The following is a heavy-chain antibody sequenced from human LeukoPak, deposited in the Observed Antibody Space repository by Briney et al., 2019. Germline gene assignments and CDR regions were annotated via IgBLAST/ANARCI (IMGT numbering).Heavy chain of an antibody. J-gene: IGHJ6*03. Sequence: GGSLRLSCAASGFTFSNAWMSWVRQAPGKGLEWVSSISSSSSYIYYADSVKGRFTISRDNAKNSLYLQMNSLRAEDTAVYYCARDRYDFWSGYWVYYYYYYMDVWGKGTTVTVSS. CDR3: ARDRYDFWSGYWVYYYYYYMDV. CDR2: ISSSSSYI. D-gene: IGHD3-3*01. V-gene: IGHV3-21*01. CDR1: GFTFSNAW.